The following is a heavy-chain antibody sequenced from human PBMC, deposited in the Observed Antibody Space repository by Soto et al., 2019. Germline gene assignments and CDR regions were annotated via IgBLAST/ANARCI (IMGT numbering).Heavy chain of an antibody. Sequence: PGGSLRLSCAASGFTFSSYAMSWVRQAPGKGLEWVSGIDGSGRNTYYADSVKGRFTISRDNSKNTLSVQMDSLRVEDTALYYCAKDGGSVCSGGTCYFQAHDYWGQGTLVTVSS. D-gene: IGHD2-15*01. V-gene: IGHV3-23*01. CDR3: AKDGGSVCSGGTCYFQAHDY. J-gene: IGHJ4*02. CDR1: GFTFSSYA. CDR2: IDGSGRNT.